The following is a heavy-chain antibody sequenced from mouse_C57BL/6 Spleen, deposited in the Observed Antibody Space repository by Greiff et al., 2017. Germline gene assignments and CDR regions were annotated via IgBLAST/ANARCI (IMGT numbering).Heavy chain of an antibody. CDR1: GYTFTSYW. CDR2: IDPSDSET. Sequence: VQLQQPGAELVRPGSSVKLSCKASGYTFTSYWMHWVKQRPIQGLEWIGNIDPSDSETHYNQKFKDKATLTVDKSSSTAYMMLSSLTSEDSAVXYCARDYYGSSSYWYFDVWGTGTTVTVSS. D-gene: IGHD1-1*01. J-gene: IGHJ1*03. CDR3: ARDYYGSSSYWYFDV. V-gene: IGHV1-52*01.